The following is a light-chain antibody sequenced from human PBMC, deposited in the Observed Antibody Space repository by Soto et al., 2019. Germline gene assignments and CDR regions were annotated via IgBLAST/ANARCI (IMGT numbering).Light chain of an antibody. CDR3: QQFYSTPQT. J-gene: IGKJ1*01. CDR2: WAS. CDR1: QSVLYSSNNKNY. Sequence: DIVMTQSPDSLAVSLGERATINCKSSQSVLYSSNNKNYLAWYQQKPGQPPKLLIYWASTRESGVPDRFSGSGSGTDFTLTLSSLQAADVAVYYCQQFYSTPQTFGQGTKVEIK. V-gene: IGKV4-1*01.